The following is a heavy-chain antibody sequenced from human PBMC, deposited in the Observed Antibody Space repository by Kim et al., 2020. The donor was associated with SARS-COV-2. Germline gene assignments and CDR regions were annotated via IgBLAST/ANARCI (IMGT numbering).Heavy chain of an antibody. D-gene: IGHD1-26*01. J-gene: IGHJ4*02. CDR2: ISYDGSNK. CDR3: ARQVVGATFDY. Sequence: GGSLRLSCAASGFTFSSYAMHWVRQAPGKGLEWVAVISYDGSNKYYADSVKGRFTISRDNSKNTLYLQMNSLRAEDTAVYYCARQVVGATFDYWGQGTLVTVSS. CDR1: GFTFSSYA. V-gene: IGHV3-30*04.